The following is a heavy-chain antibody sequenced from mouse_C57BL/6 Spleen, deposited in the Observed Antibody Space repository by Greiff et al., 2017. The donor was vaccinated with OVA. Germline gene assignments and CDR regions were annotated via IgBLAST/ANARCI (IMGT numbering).Heavy chain of an antibody. Sequence: EVQLQQSGPELVKPGASVKISCKASGYTFTDYYMNWVKQSHGKSLEWIGDINPNNGGTSYNQKFKGKATLTVDKSSSTAYMELRSLTSEDSAVYYCARSVQATDAYWGQGTLVTVSA. J-gene: IGHJ3*01. CDR3: ARSVQATDAY. D-gene: IGHD3-2*02. CDR1: GYTFTDYY. V-gene: IGHV1-26*01. CDR2: INPNNGGT.